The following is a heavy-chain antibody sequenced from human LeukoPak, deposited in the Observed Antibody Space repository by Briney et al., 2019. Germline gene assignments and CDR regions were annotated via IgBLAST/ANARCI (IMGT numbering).Heavy chain of an antibody. CDR3: ARARGPNNWNDGPDVGYYYYMDV. V-gene: IGHV4-59*01. D-gene: IGHD1-20*01. Sequence: PSETLSLTCTVSGASISTYYWSWIRQPPGKGLEWIGYIYNSGTTDYNPSLESRVTISADTPNNQFSLKLSSVSAADTAVYYCARARGPNNWNDGPDVGYYYYMDVWGKGTTVTVSS. CDR2: IYNSGTT. J-gene: IGHJ6*03. CDR1: GASISTYY.